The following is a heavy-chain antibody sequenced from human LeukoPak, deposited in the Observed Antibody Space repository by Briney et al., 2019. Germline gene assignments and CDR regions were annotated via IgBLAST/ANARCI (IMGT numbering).Heavy chain of an antibody. Sequence: AQTLSLTCTVSGGSISSGDYYWSWIPQPPGKGLEWSGYIYYSGSTYYNPSLKSRATISVDTSKNQFSLKLSSVTAADTAVYYCARALLYYDFWSGADFDYWGQGTLVTVSS. CDR3: ARALLYYDFWSGADFDY. V-gene: IGHV4-30-4*01. CDR1: GGSISSGDYY. J-gene: IGHJ4*02. D-gene: IGHD3-3*01. CDR2: IYYSGST.